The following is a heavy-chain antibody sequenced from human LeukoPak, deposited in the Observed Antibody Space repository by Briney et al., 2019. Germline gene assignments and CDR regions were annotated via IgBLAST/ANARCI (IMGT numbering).Heavy chain of an antibody. V-gene: IGHV3-48*03. CDR3: ASVDHSSGFRRFDP. Sequence: GGSLRLSCGACVFTFRNYEMNWVRQAPGKGLEWVSFISGSGSSIYYADSVKGRFTISRTSAKNSLYLQMDRLRNRETGVYYCASVDHSSGFRRFDPWGQGTLVTVSS. D-gene: IGHD3-22*01. J-gene: IGHJ5*02. CDR2: ISGSGSSI. CDR1: VFTFRNYE.